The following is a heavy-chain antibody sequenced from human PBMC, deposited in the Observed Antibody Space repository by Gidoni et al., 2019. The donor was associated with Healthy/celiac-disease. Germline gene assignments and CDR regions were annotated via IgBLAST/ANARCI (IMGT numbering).Heavy chain of an antibody. J-gene: IGHJ4*02. CDR3: ARDWYRFDSSSTTIDY. D-gene: IGHD6-6*01. V-gene: IGHV3-33*01. Sequence: APGKGLEWVAVIWYDGSNKYYADSVKGRFTISRDNSKNTLYLQMNSLRAEDTAVYYCARDWYRFDSSSTTIDYWGQGTLVTVSS. CDR2: IWYDGSNK.